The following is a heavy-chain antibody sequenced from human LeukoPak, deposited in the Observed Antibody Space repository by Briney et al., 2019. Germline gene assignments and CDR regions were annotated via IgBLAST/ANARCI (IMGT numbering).Heavy chain of an antibody. CDR1: GFTFSSYG. CDR3: AKSNYYDSSGFDY. V-gene: IGHV3-30*18. D-gene: IGHD3-22*01. J-gene: IGHJ4*02. Sequence: GALRLSCAASGFTFSSYGMHWVRQAPGKGLEWVAVISYDGSNKYYADSVKGRFTTSRDNSKNTLYLQMNSLRAEDTAVYYCAKSNYYDSSGFDYWGQGTLVTVSS. CDR2: ISYDGSNK.